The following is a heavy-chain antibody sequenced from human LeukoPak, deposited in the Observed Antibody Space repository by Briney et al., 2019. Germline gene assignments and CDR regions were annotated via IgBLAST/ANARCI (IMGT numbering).Heavy chain of an antibody. Sequence: AGSLRFSCAASGFTFSSYAMSWLRQAPGKGLEWVSAISGSGGSSYYADSVKGRFTISRDNSKNTLYLQMSSLRAEDTAVYYCAKDRVPPMSDDYWGQGTLVTVSS. D-gene: IGHD2-2*01. CDR3: AKDRVPPMSDDY. J-gene: IGHJ4*02. V-gene: IGHV3-23*01. CDR1: GFTFSSYA. CDR2: ISGSGGSS.